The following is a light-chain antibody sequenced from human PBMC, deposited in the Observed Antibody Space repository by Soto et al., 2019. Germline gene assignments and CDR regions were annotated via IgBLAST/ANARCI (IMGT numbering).Light chain of an antibody. J-gene: IGLJ3*02. CDR3: SSYTSSSTWV. CDR1: SSDIGGYTY. Sequence: QSALTQPASVSGSPGQSITISCTGTSSDIGGYTYVSWYQQHPGKAPKLMIYEVSNRPSGVSNRFSASKSGNTASLTISGLQAEDEADYYCSSYTSSSTWVFGGGTKFTVL. V-gene: IGLV2-14*01. CDR2: EVS.